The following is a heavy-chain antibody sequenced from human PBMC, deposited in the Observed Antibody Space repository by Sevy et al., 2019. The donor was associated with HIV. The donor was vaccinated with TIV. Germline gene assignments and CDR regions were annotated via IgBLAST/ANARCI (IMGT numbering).Heavy chain of an antibody. D-gene: IGHD3-10*01. J-gene: IGHJ4*02. Sequence: GGSLRLSCAASGFTFSNYAMTWVRQAPGKGLEWVSSITDSGDNTYYADSVKGRFTISRDNSKNTLDLHMSSLRADDTAVYYCAKGSSGKLLWLGEPPYYCDYWGQGTLVTVSS. V-gene: IGHV3-23*01. CDR3: AKGSSGKLLWLGEPPYYCDY. CDR1: GFTFSNYA. CDR2: ITDSGDNT.